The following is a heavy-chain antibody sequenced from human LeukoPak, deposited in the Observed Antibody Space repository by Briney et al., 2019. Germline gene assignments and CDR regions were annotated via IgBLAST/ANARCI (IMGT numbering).Heavy chain of an antibody. J-gene: IGHJ4*02. Sequence: PSQTLSLTCTVSGGSISSGGYYWSWIRQHPGKGLEWIGYIYYSGSTYYNPSLKSRVTISVYTSKNQFSLKLSSVTAADTAVYYCARDRSGYGHVDYWGQGTLVTVSS. V-gene: IGHV4-31*03. D-gene: IGHD5-12*01. CDR1: GGSISSGGYY. CDR3: ARDRSGYGHVDY. CDR2: IYYSGST.